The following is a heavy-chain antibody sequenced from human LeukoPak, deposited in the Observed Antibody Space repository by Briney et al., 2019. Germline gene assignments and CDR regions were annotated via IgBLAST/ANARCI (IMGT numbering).Heavy chain of an antibody. D-gene: IGHD2/OR15-2a*01. J-gene: IGHJ4*02. CDR2: IQYDGSNK. CDR1: GFTFSSFG. CDR3: AKDVLNRPTEGY. Sequence: PGGSLRLSCAASGFTFSSFGMHWVRQAPGKGLEWVSFIQYDGSNKYYADSVKGRFTISRDDSKNTLYLQMNSLRGDDTAVYYCAKDVLNRPTEGYWGQGTLVTVSS. V-gene: IGHV3-30*02.